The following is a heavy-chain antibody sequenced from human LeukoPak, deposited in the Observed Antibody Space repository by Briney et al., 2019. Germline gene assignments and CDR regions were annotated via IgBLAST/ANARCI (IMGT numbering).Heavy chain of an antibody. V-gene: IGHV1-69*06. Sequence: ASVKVSCKASGGTFSSYGISWVRQAPGQGLEWMGGIIPIFSTANYAQKFQGRVTITADKSTSTAYMELSSLRSEDTAVYYCARGRPTTSIAAAGVSWFDPWGQGTLVTVSS. CDR2: IIPIFSTA. J-gene: IGHJ5*02. CDR1: GGTFSSYG. CDR3: ARGRPTTSIAAAGVSWFDP. D-gene: IGHD6-13*01.